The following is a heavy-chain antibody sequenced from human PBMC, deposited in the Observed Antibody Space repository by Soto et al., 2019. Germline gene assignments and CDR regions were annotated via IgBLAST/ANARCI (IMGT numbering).Heavy chain of an antibody. CDR1: GDSVSSNSAA. CDR3: ARNGDCTRPGCIVGWFDP. J-gene: IGHJ5*02. Sequence: SQTLSLTCAISGDSVSSNSAAWNWIRQSPSRGLEWLGRTYYRSKWYNDYAVSVKSRITINPDTSKNQFSLQLNSVTPEDTAMYYCARNGDCTRPGCIVGWFDPWGPGTLVTVSS. D-gene: IGHD2-8*01. CDR2: TYYRSKWYN. V-gene: IGHV6-1*01.